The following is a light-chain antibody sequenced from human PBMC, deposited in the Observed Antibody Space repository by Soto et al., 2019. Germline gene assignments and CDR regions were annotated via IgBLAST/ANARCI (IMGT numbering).Light chain of an antibody. CDR1: QGISNY. J-gene: IGKJ2*01. CDR3: QKFSSAPYT. CDR2: AAS. Sequence: EIQMTQSPASLSSSVGDRVTLTCRASQGISNYLAWYQQKPGKEPKLLIFAASTLQAGVPSRFSGSGSGTDFTLTISSLQPEDASNYYCQKFSSAPYTFGQGTKVEIK. V-gene: IGKV1-27*01.